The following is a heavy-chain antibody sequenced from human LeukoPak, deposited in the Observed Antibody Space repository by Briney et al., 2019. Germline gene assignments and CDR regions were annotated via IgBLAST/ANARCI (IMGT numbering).Heavy chain of an antibody. Sequence: SQTLSLTCTVSGGSISRGGYYWSWIRQHPGKGLEWIGYIYYSVSTYYNPSLKSRLTISVDTSKNQFSLKLTSVTAADTAVYYCARSPVSSPTGHYFDYWGQGTLVTVSS. CDR3: ARSPVSSPTGHYFDY. CDR2: IYYSVST. D-gene: IGHD2-2*01. CDR1: GGSISRGGYY. V-gene: IGHV4-31*03. J-gene: IGHJ4*02.